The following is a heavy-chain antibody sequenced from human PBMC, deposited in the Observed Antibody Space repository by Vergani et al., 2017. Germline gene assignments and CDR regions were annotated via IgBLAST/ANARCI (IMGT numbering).Heavy chain of an antibody. CDR3: AGVGRDGYTISVGYFDC. Sequence: QVQLVQSGDEVKKPGASVKVSCKASGGTFSSYAISWVRQAPGHGLEWMGRIIPILGIVIYAQNFQGRVSITADTTTAYMELSSLRSEDTAVYYCAGVGRDGYTISVGYFDCWGQGTTVTVSS. CDR2: IIPILGIV. J-gene: IGHJ4*03. V-gene: IGHV1-69*04. CDR1: GGTFSSYA. D-gene: IGHD5-24*01.